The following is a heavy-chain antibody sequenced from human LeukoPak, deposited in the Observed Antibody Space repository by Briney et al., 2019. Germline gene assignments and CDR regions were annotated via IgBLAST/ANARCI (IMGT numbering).Heavy chain of an antibody. CDR2: IGTAGDT. D-gene: IGHD5-24*01. CDR1: GFTFSSYD. J-gene: IGHJ3*02. Sequence: PGGSLRLSCAASGFTFSSYDMHWVRQATGKGLEWVSAIGTAGDTYYPGSVKGRFTITTENAKNSLYLQMNSLRAGDTAVYYCARVQRSGGAFDIWGQGTMVTVSS. CDR3: ARVQRSGGAFDI. V-gene: IGHV3-13*01.